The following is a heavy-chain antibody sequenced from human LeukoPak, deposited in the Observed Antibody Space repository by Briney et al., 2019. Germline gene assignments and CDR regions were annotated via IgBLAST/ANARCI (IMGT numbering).Heavy chain of an antibody. V-gene: IGHV1-8*03. D-gene: IGHD6-6*01. CDR3: ARVNIAARREFDY. J-gene: IGHJ4*02. CDR1: GYTFTSYD. CDR2: MNPNSGNT. Sequence: ASVKVSCKASGYTFTSYDINWVRQATGQGLEWMGWMNPNSGNTGYAQKFQGRVTITRNTSISTAYMELSSLRSEDTAVYYCARVNIAARREFDYWGQGTLVTVSS.